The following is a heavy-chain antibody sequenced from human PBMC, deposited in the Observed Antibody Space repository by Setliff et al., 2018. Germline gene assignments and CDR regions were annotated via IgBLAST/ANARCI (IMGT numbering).Heavy chain of an antibody. V-gene: IGHV4-4*07. J-gene: IGHJ4*02. CDR2: IYVTEST. D-gene: IGHD1-26*01. CDR1: GDSISNYY. Sequence: PSETLSLTCTVSGDSISNYYWNWIRQPAGKGLEWIGRIYVTESTKYNPSLKSRVTLSIDTSRNQFSLNLTSVTAADTALYFCARDNPILGATDYWGQGALVTVSS. CDR3: ARDNPILGATDY.